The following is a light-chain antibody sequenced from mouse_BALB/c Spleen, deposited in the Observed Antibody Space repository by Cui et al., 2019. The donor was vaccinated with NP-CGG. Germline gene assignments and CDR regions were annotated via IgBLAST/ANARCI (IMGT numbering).Light chain of an antibody. J-gene: IGLJ1*01. CDR3: AIWYNNHWV. Sequence: QAVVSQESALTTSPGETVTLTCRSSIGAVTTSNYANWVQEKPDHLFTGLIGGTNNRAPGVPARFSGSLIGDKAALTITGAQTEDEAIYFCAIWYNNHWVFGGGTKLTVL. CDR2: GTN. V-gene: IGLV1*01. CDR1: IGAVTTSNY.